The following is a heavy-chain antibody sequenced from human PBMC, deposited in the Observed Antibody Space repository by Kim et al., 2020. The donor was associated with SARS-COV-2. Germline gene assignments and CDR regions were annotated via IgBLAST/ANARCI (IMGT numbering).Heavy chain of an antibody. CDR3: ARMTASITAADY. D-gene: IGHD6-13*01. V-gene: IGHV2-70*01. J-gene: IGHJ4*02. CDR2: K. Sequence: KYYSKSLKTRLTISKDTSKNQVVLTMTNMDPVDTATYYCARMTASITAADYWGQGTLVTVSS.